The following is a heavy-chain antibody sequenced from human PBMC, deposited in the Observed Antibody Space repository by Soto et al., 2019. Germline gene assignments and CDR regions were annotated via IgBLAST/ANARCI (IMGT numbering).Heavy chain of an antibody. D-gene: IGHD1-26*01. CDR2: TLPFLGSS. CDR1: GGTFKKFA. V-gene: IGHV1-69*01. Sequence: QVQLVQSGPEVKKPGSSVKVSCEASGGTFKKFAISWVPQAPGQGLEWMGGTLPFLGSSKYPQKFQGRVTIAADESATTTYMELTGLTSEDTAVYYCARGGKFHSEDLWEASYSHGLDVWGQGTTVTVSS. J-gene: IGHJ6*02. CDR3: ARGGKFHSEDLWEASYSHGLDV.